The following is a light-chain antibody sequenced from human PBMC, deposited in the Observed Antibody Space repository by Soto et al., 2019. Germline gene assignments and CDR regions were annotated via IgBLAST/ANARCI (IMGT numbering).Light chain of an antibody. CDR2: DVS. Sequence: DIQMTQSPSTLSSSFGDRVTITCRASQSISYWLAWYQQKPGKAPKVLIYDVSRLESGVPSRFSGSGSGTEFTLTINSMKPDDLATDYCQEYDSSWTFGQGTKVDIK. V-gene: IGKV1-5*01. CDR1: QSISYW. J-gene: IGKJ1*01. CDR3: QEYDSSWT.